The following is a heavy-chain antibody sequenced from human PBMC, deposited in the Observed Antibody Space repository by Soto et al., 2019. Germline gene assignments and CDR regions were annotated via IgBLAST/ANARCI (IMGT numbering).Heavy chain of an antibody. CDR2: VSGSGDAT. J-gene: IGHJ2*01. CDR3: AKGVNYDFWGGYPPVSHWCFDV. Sequence: EVQLLESGGGLVQPGGSLRLSCATSGFTFTNFAMNWVRQAPGKGLEWVSVVSGSGDATYYADSVKGRFVVSRDNSKNTVYLQMSNLRAEDTALYFCAKGVNYDFWGGYPPVSHWCFDVWGRGTLVPVSS. D-gene: IGHD3-3*01. V-gene: IGHV3-23*01. CDR1: GFTFTNFA.